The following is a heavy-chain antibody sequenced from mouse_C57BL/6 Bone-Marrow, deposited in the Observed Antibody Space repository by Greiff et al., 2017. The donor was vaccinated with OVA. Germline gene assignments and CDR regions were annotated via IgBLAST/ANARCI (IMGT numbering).Heavy chain of an antibody. CDR2: IDPADSYT. V-gene: IGHV1-69*01. CDR1: GYTFTSYG. D-gene: IGHD1-1*01. Sequence: VQLQQPGAELVMPGASVKLSCKASGYTFTSYGMHWVQQTPGQSLEWIGAIDPADSYTNYNQKFKGKSTLTVDKSSSTAYMQLSRLTSEDSAVYYCASRYDSSSYYFAYWGQGTTLTVSS. CDR3: ASRYDSSSYYFAY. J-gene: IGHJ2*01.